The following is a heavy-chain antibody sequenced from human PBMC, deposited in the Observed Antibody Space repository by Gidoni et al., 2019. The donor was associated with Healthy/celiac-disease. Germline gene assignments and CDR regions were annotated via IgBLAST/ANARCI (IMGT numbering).Heavy chain of an antibody. CDR3: ACLISSSGWYYYDYGMDV. CDR2: ISYDGSNK. J-gene: IGHJ6*02. Sequence: QVQLVESGGGVVQPGRSLRLSCAASGFTFSSYGMHWVRQAPGKGLEWVAVISYDGSNKYYADSVKGRFTISRDNSKNTLYLQMNSLRAEDTAVYYCACLISSSGWYYYDYGMDVWGQGTTVTVSS. D-gene: IGHD6-19*01. CDR1: GFTFSSYG. V-gene: IGHV3-30*03.